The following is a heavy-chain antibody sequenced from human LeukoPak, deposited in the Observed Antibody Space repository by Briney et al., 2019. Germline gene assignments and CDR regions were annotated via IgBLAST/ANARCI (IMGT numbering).Heavy chain of an antibody. CDR2: IYYSGST. CDR3: ARASTAAEYLDAFDI. V-gene: IGHV4-59*01. CDR1: GGSISSYY. J-gene: IGHJ3*02. Sequence: SETLSLTCTVSGGSISSYYWSWIRQPPGKGLECIGYIYYSGSTNYNPSLKSRVTISVDTSKNQFSLKLNYVSAADTAVYYCARASTAAEYLDAFDIWGQGTMVTVSS. D-gene: IGHD6-13*01.